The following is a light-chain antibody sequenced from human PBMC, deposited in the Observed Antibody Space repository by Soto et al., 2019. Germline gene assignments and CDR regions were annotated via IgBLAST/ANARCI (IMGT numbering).Light chain of an antibody. Sequence: QSALTQPASVSGSPGQSITISCTGTSSDVGAYNYVSWYQQHPGKAPKLMIYDVTNRPSEVSNRFSGSKSGYTASLTISGLQAEDEADYYCSSYTTSSTYVFGTGTKLTVL. CDR1: SSDVGAYNY. V-gene: IGLV2-14*03. CDR2: DVT. J-gene: IGLJ1*01. CDR3: SSYTTSSTYV.